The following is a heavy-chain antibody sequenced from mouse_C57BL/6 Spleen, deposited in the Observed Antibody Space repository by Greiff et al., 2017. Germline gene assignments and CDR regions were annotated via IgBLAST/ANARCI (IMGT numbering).Heavy chain of an antibody. CDR3: ARWDYGSSYAMDY. CDR2: IHPNSGST. D-gene: IGHD1-1*01. J-gene: IGHJ4*01. Sequence: QVQLQQPGAELVKPGASVKLSCKASGYTFTSYWMHWVKQRPGQGLAWIGMIHPNSGSTNYNEKFKSKATLTVDKSSSTAYMQLSSLTSEDSAVYYCARWDYGSSYAMDYWGQGTSVTVSA. V-gene: IGHV1-64*01. CDR1: GYTFTSYW.